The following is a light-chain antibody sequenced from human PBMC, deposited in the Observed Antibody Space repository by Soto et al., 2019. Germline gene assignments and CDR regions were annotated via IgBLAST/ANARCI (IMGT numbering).Light chain of an antibody. J-gene: IGLJ1*01. V-gene: IGLV2-8*01. Sequence: QSALTQPPSASGSPRQSVTISCTGTKNDIGVYDFVSWYQHHPGKAPRLIIYEVVQRPSGVPDRFSGSKSSNTASLTVSGLQAADEADYFCKSYAGSNTYVFGSGDQGHRP. CDR2: EVV. CDR3: KSYAGSNTYV. CDR1: KNDIGVYDF.